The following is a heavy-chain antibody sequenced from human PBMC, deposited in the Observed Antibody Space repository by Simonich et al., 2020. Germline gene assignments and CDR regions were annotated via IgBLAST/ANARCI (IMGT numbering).Heavy chain of an antibody. Sequence: QVQLQQWGAGLLKPSETLSLTFAVYGGSFSGYYWGWIRQLPGKGLEWIGSIYHSGSTYYNPSLKSRVTISVDTSKNQFSRKLSSVTAADTAVYYCARVVGLAAAAADGAFDIWGQGTMVTVSS. D-gene: IGHD6-13*01. J-gene: IGHJ3*02. CDR3: ARVVGLAAAAADGAFDI. V-gene: IGHV4-34*01. CDR1: GGSFSGYY. CDR2: IYHSGST.